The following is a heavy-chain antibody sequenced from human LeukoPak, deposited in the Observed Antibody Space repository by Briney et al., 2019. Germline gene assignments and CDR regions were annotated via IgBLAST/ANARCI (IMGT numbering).Heavy chain of an antibody. V-gene: IGHV4-59*11. Sequence: SETLSLTCTVSGGSISSHYWSWIRQPPGKGLEWIGYIYYSGSTNYNPSLKSRVTISVDTSKNQFSLKLSSVTAADTAVYYCARENEGYCRSTSCFSNWFDPWGQGTLVTVSS. J-gene: IGHJ5*02. CDR1: GGSISSHY. CDR3: ARENEGYCRSTSCFSNWFDP. D-gene: IGHD2-2*01. CDR2: IYYSGST.